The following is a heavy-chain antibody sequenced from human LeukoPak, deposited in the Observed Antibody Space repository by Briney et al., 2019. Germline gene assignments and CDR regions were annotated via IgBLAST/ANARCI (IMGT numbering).Heavy chain of an antibody. CDR3: ARDGDPPSYYDFWSGYPNWFDP. CDR2: ISSSSSYI. CDR1: GFTFSSYS. V-gene: IGHV3-21*01. J-gene: IGHJ5*02. Sequence: PGGSLRLSCAASGFTFSSYSMNWVRQAPGKGLEWVSSISSSSSYIYYADSVKGRFTISRDNAKNSLYLQMNSLRAEDTAVYYCARDGDPPSYYDFWSGYPNWFDPRGQGTLVTVSS. D-gene: IGHD3-3*01.